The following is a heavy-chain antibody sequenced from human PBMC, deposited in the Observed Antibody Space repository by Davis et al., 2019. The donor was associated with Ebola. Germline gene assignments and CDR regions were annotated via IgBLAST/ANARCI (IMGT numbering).Heavy chain of an antibody. V-gene: IGHV3-11*04. CDR2: ISSSGSTI. J-gene: IGHJ4*02. D-gene: IGHD4-17*01. Sequence: PGGSLRLSCAASGFTFSDYYMSWIRQAPGKGLEWVSYISSSGSTIYYADSVKGRFTISRDNAKNSLYLQMNSLRAEDTAVYYCARDVLRRDRSTPVELNYWGQGTLVTVSS. CDR3: ARDVLRRDRSTPVELNY. CDR1: GFTFSDYY.